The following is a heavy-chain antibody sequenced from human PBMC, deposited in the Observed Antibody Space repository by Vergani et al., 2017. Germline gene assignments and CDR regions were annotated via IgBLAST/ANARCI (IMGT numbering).Heavy chain of an antibody. D-gene: IGHD3-22*01. Sequence: QVQLVQSGAEVKKPGSSVTVSCKASGGTFSSYAISWVRQAPGQGLEWVGGIITIFGTANYAQKFQGRVTITADASTSTAYMELSSLRSEDTAVYYCAGGRQEYYDSSGYAHRWFDPWGQGTMVTVSS. CDR3: AGGRQEYYDSSGYAHRWFDP. V-gene: IGHV1-69*01. J-gene: IGHJ5*02. CDR2: IITIFGTA. CDR1: GGTFSSYA.